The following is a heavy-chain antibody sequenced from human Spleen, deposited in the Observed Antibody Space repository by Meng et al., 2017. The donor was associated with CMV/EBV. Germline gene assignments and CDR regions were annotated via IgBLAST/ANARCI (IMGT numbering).Heavy chain of an antibody. Sequence: GSVSSGSYYWSWLRQPPGKGLEWIGYIYYTGSTNYTPSLKSRVAISVDTSKNQFSLRLGSVTAADTAVYYCARAPADAIINNCWFDPWGQGTLVTVSS. J-gene: IGHJ5*02. D-gene: IGHD2-2*01. CDR1: GSVSSGSYY. V-gene: IGHV4-61*01. CDR2: IYYTGST. CDR3: ARAPADAIINNCWFDP.